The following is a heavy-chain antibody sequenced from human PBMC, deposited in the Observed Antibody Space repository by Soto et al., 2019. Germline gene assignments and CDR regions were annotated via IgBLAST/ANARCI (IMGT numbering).Heavy chain of an antibody. CDR1: GFTFSSYG. CDR2: ISYDGSNK. CDR3: AKDLRGTSRLGHLDD. J-gene: IGHJ4*02. V-gene: IGHV3-30*18. Sequence: GGSLRLSCAASGFTFSSYGMHWVRQAPGKGLEWVAVISYDGSNKYYADSVKGRFTISRDNSKNTLYLQMNSLRAEDTAVYYCAKDLRGTSRLGHLDDWGQGTLVTVSS. D-gene: IGHD2-2*01.